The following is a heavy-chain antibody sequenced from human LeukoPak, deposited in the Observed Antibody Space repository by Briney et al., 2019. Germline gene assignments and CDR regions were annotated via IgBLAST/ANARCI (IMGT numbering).Heavy chain of an antibody. Sequence: GGSLRLSCAASGFNFSSHWMPWVRQAPGKGLVWVSRLRSSGNGTTYADSVKGRFTISRDNAKNTLFLQMNSQRIEDTAVYYCVRGREVRGRSMDVWGKGTTVIVSP. CDR1: GFNFSSHW. D-gene: IGHD3-10*01. J-gene: IGHJ6*04. CDR2: LRSSGNGT. V-gene: IGHV3-74*03. CDR3: VRGREVRGRSMDV.